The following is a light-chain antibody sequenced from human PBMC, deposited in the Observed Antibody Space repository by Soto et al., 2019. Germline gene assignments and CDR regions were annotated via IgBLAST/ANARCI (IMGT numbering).Light chain of an antibody. CDR1: SSDVGRYNY. J-gene: IGLJ2*01. CDR3: SSYTSSSTL. V-gene: IGLV2-14*01. Sequence: QSALTQPASVSGSPGQSITISCTGTSSDVGRYNYVSWYQQHPGKAPKLMIYEVSNRPSGVSNRFSGSKSDNTASLTISGLQADDEADYYCSSYTSSSTLFGGGTKVTVL. CDR2: EVS.